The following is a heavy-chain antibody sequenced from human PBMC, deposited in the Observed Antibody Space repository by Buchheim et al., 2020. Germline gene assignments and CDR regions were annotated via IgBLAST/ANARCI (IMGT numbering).Heavy chain of an antibody. CDR2: IKQDGSEK. CDR3: ARGPPFLYSSDDYFDY. D-gene: IGHD6-19*01. CDR1: GFTFSSYW. J-gene: IGHJ4*02. Sequence: EVQLVESGGGLVQPGGSLRLSCAASGFTFSSYWMSWVRQAPGKGLEWVANIKQDGSEKYYVDSVKGRFTISRDNAKNSLYLQMNSLRAEDTAVYYCARGPPFLYSSDDYFDYWGLGTL. V-gene: IGHV3-7*01.